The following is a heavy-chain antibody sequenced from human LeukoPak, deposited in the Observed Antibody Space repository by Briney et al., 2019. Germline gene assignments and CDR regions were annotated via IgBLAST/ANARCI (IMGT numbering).Heavy chain of an antibody. V-gene: IGHV1-69*05. CDR1: GGTFSSYA. CDR3: ARGRGGSSTSDY. D-gene: IGHD6-6*01. Sequence: ASVKVSCKASGGTFSSYAISWVRQAPGQGLEWMGGIIPIFGTANYAQKFRGRVTMTTDTSTSTAYMELRSLRSDDTAVYYCARGRGGSSTSDYWGQGTLVTVSS. J-gene: IGHJ4*02. CDR2: IIPIFGTA.